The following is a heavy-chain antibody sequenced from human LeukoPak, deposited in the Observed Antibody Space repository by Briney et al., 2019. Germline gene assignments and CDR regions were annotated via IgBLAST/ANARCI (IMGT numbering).Heavy chain of an antibody. CDR3: ARLRYSSSDYYYGMDV. D-gene: IGHD6-6*01. Sequence: GESLKISCKGSGYSFTSYWIGWVRQMPGKGLEWMGIIYPGDSDTRYGPSFQGQVTISADKSISTAYLQWSSLKASDTAMYYCARLRYSSSDYYYGMDVWDQGTTVTVSS. CDR1: GYSFTSYW. V-gene: IGHV5-51*01. J-gene: IGHJ6*02. CDR2: IYPGDSDT.